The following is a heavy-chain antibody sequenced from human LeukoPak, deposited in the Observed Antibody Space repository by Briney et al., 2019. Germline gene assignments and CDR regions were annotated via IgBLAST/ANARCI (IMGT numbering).Heavy chain of an antibody. D-gene: IGHD4-17*01. Sequence: SQTLSLTCTVSGGSISSGDYYWSWIRQPPGKGLEWIGYIYYSGSTYYNPSLKSRVTISVDTSKNQFSLKLSSVTAADTAVYYCAREAGGDYFGWFDPWGQGTLVTVSS. V-gene: IGHV4-30-4*01. J-gene: IGHJ5*02. CDR3: AREAGGDYFGWFDP. CDR1: GGSISSGDYY. CDR2: IYYSGST.